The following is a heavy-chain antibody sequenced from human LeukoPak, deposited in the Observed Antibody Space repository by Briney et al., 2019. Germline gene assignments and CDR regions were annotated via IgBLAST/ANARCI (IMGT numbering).Heavy chain of an antibody. CDR1: GFTFSSYS. D-gene: IGHD2-2*01. J-gene: IGHJ4*02. V-gene: IGHV3-21*01. CDR2: ISSSSSYI. Sequence: GGSLRLSCAASGFTFSSYSMNWVRQAPGKGLEWVSSISSSSSYIYYADSVKGRFTISRDNAKNSLYLQMNSLRAEDTAVYYCARDRTTTRVVPAAIDYWGQGTLVTVSS. CDR3: ARDRTTTRVVPAAIDY.